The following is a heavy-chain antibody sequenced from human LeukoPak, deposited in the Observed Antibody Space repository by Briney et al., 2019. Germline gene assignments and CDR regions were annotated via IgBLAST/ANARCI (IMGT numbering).Heavy chain of an antibody. J-gene: IGHJ6*03. CDR2: IIPIFGTA. D-gene: IGHD4-17*01. Sequence: ASVKVSCKTSGGTFSSYAISWVRQAPGQGLEWMGGIIPIFGTANYAQKFQGRVTITADESTSTAYMELSSLRSEDTAVYYCARARDYGYYYYYYMDVWGKGTTVTVSS. CDR1: GGTFSSYA. V-gene: IGHV1-69*13. CDR3: ARARDYGYYYYYYMDV.